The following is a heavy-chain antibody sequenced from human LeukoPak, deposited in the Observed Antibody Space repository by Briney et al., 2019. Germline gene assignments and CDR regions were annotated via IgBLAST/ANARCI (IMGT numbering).Heavy chain of an antibody. D-gene: IGHD6-19*01. CDR2: INSDGSST. J-gene: IGHJ6*03. V-gene: IGHV3-74*01. CDR3: ASRSSGYYYYMDV. Sequence: PGGSLRLSCAASGFTFSSYWMHWVRQAPGKGLVWVSRINSDGSSTSYADSVKGRFTISRDNAKNTLYLQMNSLRAEDTAVYYCASRSSGYYYYMDVWGQGTLVTVSS. CDR1: GFTFSSYW.